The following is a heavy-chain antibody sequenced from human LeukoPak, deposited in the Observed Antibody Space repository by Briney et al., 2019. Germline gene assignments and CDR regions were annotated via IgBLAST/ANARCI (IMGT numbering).Heavy chain of an antibody. CDR3: AKDRFGYYDSSVYYDY. D-gene: IGHD3-22*01. CDR2: ISDSGGST. J-gene: IGHJ4*02. CDR1: GFTFSSYA. Sequence: GGSLRLSCAASGFTFSSYAMSWVRQAPGKGLEWVSAISDSGGSTYYADSVKGRFTISRDNSKNTLYLQMNSLRAEDTAVYYCAKDRFGYYDSSVYYDYWGQGTLVTVSS. V-gene: IGHV3-23*01.